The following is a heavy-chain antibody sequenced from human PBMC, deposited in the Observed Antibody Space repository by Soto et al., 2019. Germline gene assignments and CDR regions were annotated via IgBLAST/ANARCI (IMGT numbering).Heavy chain of an antibody. CDR2: IYHSGTT. Sequence: LSLTCTVSGGSIGNDDYSWSRVRQPPGKGLEWIGYIYHSGTTYYNPSLTSRVTISVDGSNNQFSLKLTSMTAADTAVYYCATVIPATRYFAYWGQGILVTVSS. V-gene: IGHV4-30-2*01. CDR3: ATVIPATRYFAY. J-gene: IGHJ4*02. CDR1: GGSIGNDDYS. D-gene: IGHD2-15*01.